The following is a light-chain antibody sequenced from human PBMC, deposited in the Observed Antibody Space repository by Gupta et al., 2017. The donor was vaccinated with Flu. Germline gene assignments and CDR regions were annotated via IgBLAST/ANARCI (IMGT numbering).Light chain of an antibody. Sequence: SFLSASLGDRGTITCRASQGISSYLAWFQQKPGRAPKLLIYTASTWPSGVPATFSGSGSGTEFTLTISSLQPEDFATYYCQHRNNFPGYTFGQGTKLEIK. V-gene: IGKV1-9*01. CDR1: QGISSY. CDR3: QHRNNFPGYT. CDR2: TAS. J-gene: IGKJ2*01.